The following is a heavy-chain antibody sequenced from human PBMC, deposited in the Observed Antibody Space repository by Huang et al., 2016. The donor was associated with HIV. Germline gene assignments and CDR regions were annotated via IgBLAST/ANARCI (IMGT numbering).Heavy chain of an antibody. J-gene: IGHJ4*02. CDR2: INPKRGGT. Sequence: QVQLVQSGAEVKNPGASVRVSCKASGYPFTDSNIHWVRQAPGQGLAWMGWINPKRGGTIYAQRFQGRVTMTRDTTISTVHMDLRRIQSDDTAVYFCARDWSFGSSTSPADWGQGTLVTVSS. D-gene: IGHD6-6*01. V-gene: IGHV1-2*02. CDR1: GYPFTDSN. CDR3: ARDWSFGSSTSPAD.